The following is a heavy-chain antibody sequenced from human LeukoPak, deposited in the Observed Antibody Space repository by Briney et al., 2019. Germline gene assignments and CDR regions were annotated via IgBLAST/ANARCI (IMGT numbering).Heavy chain of an antibody. J-gene: IGHJ4*02. CDR3: ARDRTGSDGSGSYYLTDY. CDR1: GFTFSSYA. D-gene: IGHD3-10*01. CDR2: ISSSSSYI. V-gene: IGHV3-21*01. Sequence: GGSLRLSCAASGFTFSSYAMSWVRQAPGKGLEWVSSISSSSSYIYYADSVKGRFTISRDNAKNSLYLQMNSLRAEDTAVYYCARDRTGSDGSGSYYLTDYWGQGTLVTVSS.